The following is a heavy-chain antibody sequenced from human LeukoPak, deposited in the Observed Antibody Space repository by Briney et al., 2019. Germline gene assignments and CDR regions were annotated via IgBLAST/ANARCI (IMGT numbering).Heavy chain of an antibody. D-gene: IGHD2-21*02. J-gene: IGHJ3*02. Sequence: SETLSLTCTVSGGSISSYYWSWIRQPPGKGLEWNGYIYYSGSTNYNPSLKSRVTISVDTSKNQFSLKLSSVTAADTAVYYCARVCGGDCYQAFDIWGQGTMVTVSS. V-gene: IGHV4-59*01. CDR2: IYYSGST. CDR3: ARVCGGDCYQAFDI. CDR1: GGSISSYY.